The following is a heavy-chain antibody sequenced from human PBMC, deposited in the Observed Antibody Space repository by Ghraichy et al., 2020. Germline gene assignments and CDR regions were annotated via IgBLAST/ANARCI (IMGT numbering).Heavy chain of an antibody. D-gene: IGHD1-26*01. J-gene: IGHJ6*02. CDR1: GGSISSYY. CDR2: IYYSGST. Sequence: SETLSLTCTVSGGSISSYYWSWIRQPPGKGLEWIGSIYYSGSTNYNPSLKSRGTISVDTSKNQFSLKLSSVTAADTAVYYCAREIRELPDYYYYGMDVWGQGTTVTVSS. V-gene: IGHV4-59*01. CDR3: AREIRELPDYYYYGMDV.